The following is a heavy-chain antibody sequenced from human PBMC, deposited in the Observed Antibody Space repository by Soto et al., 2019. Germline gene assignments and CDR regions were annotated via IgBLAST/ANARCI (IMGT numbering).Heavy chain of an antibody. Sequence: QVQLVQSGAEVKKPGASVKVSCKASGYTFTSYGISWVRQAPGQGLEWMGWISAYNGNTNYAQKAQGQVTTTTATSTTTAYMELRGLRSVDTAVYYCSTDYGFGELFDPWGQGTLVTVSS. D-gene: IGHD3-10*01. V-gene: IGHV1-18*01. CDR3: STDYGFGELFDP. CDR1: GYTFTSYG. CDR2: ISAYNGNT. J-gene: IGHJ5*02.